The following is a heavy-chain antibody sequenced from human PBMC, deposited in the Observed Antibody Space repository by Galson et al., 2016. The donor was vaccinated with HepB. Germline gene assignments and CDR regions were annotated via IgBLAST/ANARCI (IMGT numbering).Heavy chain of an antibody. Sequence: SLRLSCAASGFTFSKFSMDWVRQAPGKGLEWLSHIGSSGSPIYYADSVKGRFTISRDNARDSVWLQMNSLRDDDTAVCYCARGLYYNSFDLWGQGTMVTVSS. CDR3: ARGLYYNSFDL. V-gene: IGHV3-48*02. J-gene: IGHJ3*01. D-gene: IGHD3-3*01. CDR2: IGSSGSPI. CDR1: GFTFSKFS.